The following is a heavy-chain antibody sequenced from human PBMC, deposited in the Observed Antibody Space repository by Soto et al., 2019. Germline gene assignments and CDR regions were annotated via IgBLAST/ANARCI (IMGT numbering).Heavy chain of an antibody. D-gene: IGHD6-19*01. Sequence: QVQLVQSGAEVKKPGASVKVSCKASGYTFINYYMHWVRQAPGQGLEWMGIINPNGGSTTYAQKFQGRVTLTRDTSTNTVNMELSSLRSEDTALYYCAREKWLVRRNDPFDIWGQGTMVTVSS. CDR1: GYTFINYY. CDR3: AREKWLVRRNDPFDI. J-gene: IGHJ3*02. CDR2: INPNGGST. V-gene: IGHV1-46*01.